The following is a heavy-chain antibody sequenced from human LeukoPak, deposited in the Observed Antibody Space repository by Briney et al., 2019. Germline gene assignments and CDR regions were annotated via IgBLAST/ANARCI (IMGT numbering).Heavy chain of an antibody. CDR2: ISSSSSYI. V-gene: IGHV3-21*01. CDR3: ARDRVVAPYYFDY. CDR1: GFTFRSYT. D-gene: IGHD5-12*01. J-gene: IGHJ4*02. Sequence: GGSLRLSCAASGFTFRSYTMNWVRQAPGKGLEWVSSISSSSSYIYYADSMKGRFTISRDNAKNSLYLQMNSLRAGDTTVYYCARDRVVAPYYFDYWGQGTLVTVSS.